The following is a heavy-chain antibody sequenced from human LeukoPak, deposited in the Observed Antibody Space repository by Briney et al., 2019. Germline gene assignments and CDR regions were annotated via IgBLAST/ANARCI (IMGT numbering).Heavy chain of an antibody. CDR2: INWNGGST. CDR3: ARRAGDYSHPYDY. CDR1: GFTFDDYG. D-gene: IGHD3-22*01. Sequence: PGGSLRLSCAASGFTFDDYGMGWVRQAPGKGLEWVSGINWNGGSTGYADSVKGRFTISRDNAKNTLYLQMNSLRAEDTAVYYCARRAGDYSHPYDYWGQGTLVTVSS. V-gene: IGHV3-20*04. J-gene: IGHJ4*02.